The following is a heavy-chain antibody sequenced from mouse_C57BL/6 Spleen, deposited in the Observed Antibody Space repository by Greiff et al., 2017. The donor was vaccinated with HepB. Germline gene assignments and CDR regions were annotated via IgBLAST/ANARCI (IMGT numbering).Heavy chain of an antibody. CDR1: GYTFTDYY. Sequence: QVQLQQSGAELVRPGASVKLSCKASGYTFTDYYINWVKQRPGQGLEWIARIYPGSGNTYYNEKFKGKATLTAEKSSSTAYMQLSSLTSEDSAVYFCARLGDGYYNAMDYWGQGTSVTGSS. J-gene: IGHJ4*01. CDR2: IYPGSGNT. CDR3: ARLGDGYYNAMDY. V-gene: IGHV1-76*01. D-gene: IGHD2-3*01.